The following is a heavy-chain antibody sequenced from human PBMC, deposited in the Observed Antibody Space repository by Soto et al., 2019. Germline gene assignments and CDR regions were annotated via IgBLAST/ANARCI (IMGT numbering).Heavy chain of an antibody. V-gene: IGHV1-8*01. CDR1: GYTFTSYY. CDR2: MNPNSGNT. D-gene: IGHD6-19*01. CDR3: ARGALGYRSVCLGGGGSVQNDYYWVMDV. J-gene: IGHJ6*02. Sequence: ASVNVSCKASGYTFTSYYINWVRQATGQGLELMGWMNPNSGNTGYAQKFQGRVTMTRNTSISTAYMELSSLISEDTAVYYCARGALGYRSVCLGGGGSVQNDYYWVMDVWGQGNTVTVS.